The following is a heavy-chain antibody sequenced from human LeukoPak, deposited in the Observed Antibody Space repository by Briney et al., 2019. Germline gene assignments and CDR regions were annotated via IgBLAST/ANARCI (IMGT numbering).Heavy chain of an antibody. V-gene: IGHV1-46*01. CDR3: ARSNNWNYEENWFDP. J-gene: IGHJ5*02. CDR1: GYTFTSYY. CDR2: INPSGGST. D-gene: IGHD1-7*01. Sequence: ASVKVSCKASGYTFTSYYMHWVRQAPGQGLEWMGIINPSGGSTSYAQKFQGRVTMTRGTSTSTVYMELSSLRSEDTAVYYCARSNNWNYEENWFDPWGQGTLVTVSS.